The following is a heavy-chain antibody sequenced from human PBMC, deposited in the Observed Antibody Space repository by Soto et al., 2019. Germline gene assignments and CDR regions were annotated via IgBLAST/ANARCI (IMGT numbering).Heavy chain of an antibody. D-gene: IGHD1-20*01. CDR2: MSGSGSSI. CDR1: HFAFNIDA. V-gene: IGHV3-23*01. J-gene: IGHJ6*02. Sequence: EAQLLESGGGLVQPGESLTLSCVASHFAFNIDAMTWVRQAPGKGLEWVSSMSGSGSSIYYADSVKGRFTITTDKSKKTLYLEMNSLRAEDTAVYWCAKDNWNGAYYGLDVWGQGTTVTVS. CDR3: AKDNWNGAYYGLDV.